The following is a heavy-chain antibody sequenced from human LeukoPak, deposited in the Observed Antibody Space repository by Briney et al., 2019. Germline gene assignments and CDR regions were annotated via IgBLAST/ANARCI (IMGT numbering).Heavy chain of an antibody. D-gene: IGHD3-3*01. CDR3: ARGLVYYDFWSGTHNWFDP. V-gene: IGHV4-59*01. CDR2: IYYSGST. J-gene: IGHJ5*02. Sequence: SETLSLTCTVSGGSISSYYWSWIRQPPGKGLGWIGYIYYSGSTNYNPSLKSRVTISVDTSKNQFSLKLSSVTAADTAVYYCARGLVYYDFWSGTHNWFDPWGQGTLVTVSS. CDR1: GGSISSYY.